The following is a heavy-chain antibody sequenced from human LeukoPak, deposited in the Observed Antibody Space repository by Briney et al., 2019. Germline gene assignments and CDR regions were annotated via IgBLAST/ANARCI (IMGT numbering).Heavy chain of an antibody. Sequence: GASVKVSCKASGYTFTGYYMHWVRQAPGQGLEWMGWINPNSGGTNYAQKFQGRVTMTRDTSISTAYMELSRLRSDDTAVYYCARGHSGYDFDFDYWGQGTLVTVSS. V-gene: IGHV1-2*02. J-gene: IGHJ4*02. CDR2: INPNSGGT. CDR3: ARGHSGYDFDFDY. D-gene: IGHD5-12*01. CDR1: GYTFTGYY.